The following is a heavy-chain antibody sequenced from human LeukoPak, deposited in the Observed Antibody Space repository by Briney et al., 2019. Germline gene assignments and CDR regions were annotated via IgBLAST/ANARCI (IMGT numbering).Heavy chain of an antibody. CDR2: INHSGST. CDR3: ARAPAYDYVWGSYRYTCWFDP. J-gene: IGHJ5*02. CDR1: GGSISSSSYY. D-gene: IGHD3-16*02. Sequence: SETLSLTCTVSGGSISSSSYYWGWIRQPPGKGLEWIGEINHSGSTNYNPSLKSRVTISVDTSKNQFSLKLSSVTAADTAVYYCARAPAYDYVWGSYRYTCWFDPWGQGTLVTVSS. V-gene: IGHV4-39*07.